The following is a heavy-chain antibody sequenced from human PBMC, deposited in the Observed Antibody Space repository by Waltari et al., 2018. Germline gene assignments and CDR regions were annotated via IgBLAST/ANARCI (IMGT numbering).Heavy chain of an antibody. J-gene: IGHJ4*02. V-gene: IGHV3-21*01. CDR1: GFTFSSYS. CDR3: ARDDSRHDSSSWPPAFDY. Sequence: EVQLVESGGGLVKPGGSLRLSCAASGFTFSSYSMNWVREAPGKGLEWVASISSSSSYIYYADSVKGRFTISRDNAKNSLYLQMNSLRAEDTAVYYCARDDSRHDSSSWPPAFDYWGQGTLVTVSS. CDR2: ISSSSSYI. D-gene: IGHD6-13*01.